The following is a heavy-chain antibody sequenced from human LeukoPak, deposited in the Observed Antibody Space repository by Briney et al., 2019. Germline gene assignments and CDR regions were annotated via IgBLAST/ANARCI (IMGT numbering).Heavy chain of an antibody. J-gene: IGHJ4*02. CDR2: ISGSGGST. Sequence: GGSLRLSCAASGFTFSSYAMSWVRQAPGKGLEWVSAISGSGGSTYYADSVKGRFTISRDNSKNTLYLQMNSLRAEDTAVYYCARSNYYDSLFFDYWGQGTLVTVSS. D-gene: IGHD3-22*01. V-gene: IGHV3-23*01. CDR3: ARSNYYDSLFFDY. CDR1: GFTFSSYA.